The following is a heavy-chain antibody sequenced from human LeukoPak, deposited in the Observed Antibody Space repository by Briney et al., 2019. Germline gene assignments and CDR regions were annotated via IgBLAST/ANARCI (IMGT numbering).Heavy chain of an antibody. J-gene: IGHJ4*02. Sequence: EASVKVSCKASGGTFSSYAISWVRQAPGLGLEWMGGIIPIFGTANYAQKFQGRVTITADESTSTAYMELSSLRSEDTAVYYCARGSLGVDTAMEFDYWGQGTLVTVSS. D-gene: IGHD5-18*01. CDR2: IIPIFGTA. CDR3: ARGSLGVDTAMEFDY. V-gene: IGHV1-69*13. CDR1: GGTFSSYA.